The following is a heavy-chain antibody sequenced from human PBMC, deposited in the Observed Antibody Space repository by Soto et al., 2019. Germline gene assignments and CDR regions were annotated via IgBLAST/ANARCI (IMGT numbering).Heavy chain of an antibody. D-gene: IGHD3-16*01. V-gene: IGHV1-46*01. Sequence: ASVKVSCKASGYTFTSYYMHWVRQAPGQGLEWMGIINPSGGSTNYAQKFQGRVTITADESTSTAYMELSSLRSEDTAVYYCARDLGVRSAWYYYYGMDVWGQGTTVTVSS. CDR2: INPSGGST. CDR3: ARDLGVRSAWYYYYGMDV. CDR1: GYTFTSYY. J-gene: IGHJ6*02.